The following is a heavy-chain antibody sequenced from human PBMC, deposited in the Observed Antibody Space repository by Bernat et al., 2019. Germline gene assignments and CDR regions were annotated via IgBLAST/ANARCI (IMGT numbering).Heavy chain of an antibody. CDR3: AKDRGRKAPYYYGSGSHPYYYYGMDV. CDR2: LSGSGGGT. D-gene: IGHD3-10*01. CDR1: GFTFSSCA. J-gene: IGHJ6*02. V-gene: IGHV3-23*01. Sequence: EVQLLESGGGLVQPGGSLRLSCAASGFTFSSCAMSWVRQAPGKGLEWVSTLSGSGGGTYYADSVRGRFTISRDNSKNTLYLQMNSLRADDTAVYYCAKDRGRKAPYYYGSGSHPYYYYGMDVWGQGTTVTVSS.